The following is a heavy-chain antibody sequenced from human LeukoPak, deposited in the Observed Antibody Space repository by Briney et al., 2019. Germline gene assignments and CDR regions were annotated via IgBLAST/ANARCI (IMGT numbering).Heavy chain of an antibody. D-gene: IGHD3-3*01. CDR2: ISSSSSTI. J-gene: IGHJ4*02. CDR1: GFTFSSYS. V-gene: IGHV3-48*01. Sequence: GGSLRLSCAASGFTFSSYSMNWVRQAPGKGLEWVSYISSSSSTIYYADSVKGRFTISRDNAKNSLYLQMNSLRAEDTAVYYCARERDLEWLLYDYWGQGTLVTVSS. CDR3: ARERDLEWLLYDY.